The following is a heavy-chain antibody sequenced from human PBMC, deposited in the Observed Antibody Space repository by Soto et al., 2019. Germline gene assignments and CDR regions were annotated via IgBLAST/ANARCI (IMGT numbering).Heavy chain of an antibody. J-gene: IGHJ6*02. CDR1: GGSISSSSYY. Sequence: QLQLQESGPGLVKPSETLSLTCTVSGGSISSSSYYWVWIRQPPGKGLEWIGCISYSGSTYYNPSLKSRVTMSVDTSKNQLSLKLSSVTAADTAVYYCARLHGYCISTSCYGYYGMDVWGQGTTVTVSS. V-gene: IGHV4-39*01. CDR2: ISYSGST. D-gene: IGHD2-2*01. CDR3: ARLHGYCISTSCYGYYGMDV.